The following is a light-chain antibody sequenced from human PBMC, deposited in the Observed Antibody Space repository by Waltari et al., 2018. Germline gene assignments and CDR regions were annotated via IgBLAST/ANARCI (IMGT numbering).Light chain of an antibody. V-gene: IGKV4-1*01. Sequence: DIVMSQSPDSLAVSLGERATINCRSSQSIMYSSKNKNFFAWYHQKPGQSPKLLIYWASTRQSGVPDRFTVSWSGTDFTLTITSVQPEDVAIYYCQQYFITPFTFGPGTKVEIK. J-gene: IGKJ3*01. CDR3: QQYFITPFT. CDR1: QSIMYSSKNKNF. CDR2: WAS.